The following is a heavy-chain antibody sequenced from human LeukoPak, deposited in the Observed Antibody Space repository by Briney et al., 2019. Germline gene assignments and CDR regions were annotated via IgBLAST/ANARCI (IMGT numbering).Heavy chain of an antibody. J-gene: IGHJ4*02. CDR1: GFTFSNYG. CDR2: ISYDGSNK. CDR3: ANLPL. V-gene: IGHV3-30*18. Sequence: PGRSLRLSCATSGFTFSNYGMHWVRQAPGKGLEWVAVISYDGSNKYYADSVKGRFTISRDNSKNTLYLQMNCLRPEDAAVYYCANLPLWGQGTLVTVSS.